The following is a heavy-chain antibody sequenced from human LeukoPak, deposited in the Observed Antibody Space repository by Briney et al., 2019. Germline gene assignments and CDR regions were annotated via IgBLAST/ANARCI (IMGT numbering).Heavy chain of an antibody. CDR1: GGSFSGYY. J-gene: IGHJ5*02. CDR2: INHSGST. D-gene: IGHD6-13*01. V-gene: IGHV4-34*01. Sequence: PSETLSLTRAVYGGSFSGYYWSWIRQPPGKGLEWIGEINHSGSTNYNPSLKSRVTISVDTSKNQFSLKLSSVTAADTAVYYCAIQKAAAGNNWFDPWGQGTLVTVSS. CDR3: AIQKAAAGNNWFDP.